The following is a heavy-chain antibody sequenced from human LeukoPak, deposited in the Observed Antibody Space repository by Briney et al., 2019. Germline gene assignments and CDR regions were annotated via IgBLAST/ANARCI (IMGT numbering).Heavy chain of an antibody. D-gene: IGHD3-22*01. CDR3: ARTGGYYYDSRGYYYGY. V-gene: IGHV4-30-4*01. CDR2: IYYSGST. CDR1: GGSISSGDYY. Sequence: PSQTLSLTCTVSGGSISSGDYYWSWIRQPPGKGLEWIGYIYYSGSTYYNPSLKSRVTISVDTSKNQFSLKLSSVTAADTAVYYCARTGGYYYDSRGYYYGYWGQGTLVTVSS. J-gene: IGHJ4*02.